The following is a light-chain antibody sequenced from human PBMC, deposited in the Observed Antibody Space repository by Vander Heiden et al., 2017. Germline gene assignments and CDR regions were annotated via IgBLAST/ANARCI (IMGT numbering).Light chain of an antibody. J-gene: IGLJ2*01. CDR3: CSYAGSSTLMV. CDR2: EVS. CDR1: SSDFGTYNL. V-gene: IGLV2-23*02. Sequence: QSALTQPASVSGSPGQSITISCTGTSSDFGTYNLVSWYRQNPVKAPKLMIYEVSKRPSGVSNRFSGSKSGNTASLTISGLQAEDEADYYCCSYAGSSTLMVFGGGTKLTVL.